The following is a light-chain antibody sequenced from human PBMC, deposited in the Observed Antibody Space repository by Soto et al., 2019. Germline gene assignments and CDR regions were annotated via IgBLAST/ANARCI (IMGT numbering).Light chain of an antibody. CDR3: SSYTSSTTRSGV. Sequence: QSALTKPASVYGSPGQSINISCTGTSSDVGGYNYVSWYQQHPGKAPKLMIYGVTNRPSGVSNRFSGSKYDNTASLTISGLQAEDEADYYCSSYTSSTTRSGVVGGGTKLTVL. CDR2: GVT. J-gene: IGLJ2*01. V-gene: IGLV2-14*01. CDR1: SSDVGGYNY.